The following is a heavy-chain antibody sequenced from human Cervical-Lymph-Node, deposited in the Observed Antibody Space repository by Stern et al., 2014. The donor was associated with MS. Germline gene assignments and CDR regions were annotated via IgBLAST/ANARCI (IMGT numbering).Heavy chain of an antibody. V-gene: IGHV4-59*01. CDR3: ARHSVGVKDFDS. Sequence: VQLVESGPGLVKPSETLSLTCTVSGGSIRTFSWSWIRQPPGRGLDWIGCVYYNGTTTHNPSLKSRVTMSVDTSKSQLSLRLHSVTAADTAVYYCARHSVGVKDFDSWGQGTLVTVSS. J-gene: IGHJ4*02. CDR1: GGSIRTFS. CDR2: VYYNGTT. D-gene: IGHD4-23*01.